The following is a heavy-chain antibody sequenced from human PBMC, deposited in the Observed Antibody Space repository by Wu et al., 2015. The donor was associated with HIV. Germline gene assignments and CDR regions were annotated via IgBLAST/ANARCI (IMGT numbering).Heavy chain of an antibody. D-gene: IGHD6-13*01. CDR2: INPKSGGT. CDR3: ARDRLAAAVVSWFDP. V-gene: IGHV1-2*02. CDR1: GYTFTGYF. Sequence: QVQLVQSGAEVKKPGASVKVSCKASGYTFTGYFMHWVRQAPGQGLEWMGWINPKSGGTNYAQKFQGRVTMTRDTSTSTVYMELSRLRSDDTAVYYCARDRLAAAVVSWFDPWGQGTLVTVSS. J-gene: IGHJ5*02.